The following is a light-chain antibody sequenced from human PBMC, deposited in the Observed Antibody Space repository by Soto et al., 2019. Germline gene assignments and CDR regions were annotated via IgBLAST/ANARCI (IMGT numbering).Light chain of an antibody. J-gene: IGLJ2*01. Sequence: QSVLTQPASVSGSPGQSITISCTGTSSDVGSYNLVSWYQQHPGKAPKLMIYEGSKRPSGVSNRFSGSKSGNTASLTISGLQAEDEADYYCCSYAGSSPYVVFGGGTKLTVL. CDR1: SSDVGSYNL. V-gene: IGLV2-23*01. CDR2: EGS. CDR3: CSYAGSSPYVV.